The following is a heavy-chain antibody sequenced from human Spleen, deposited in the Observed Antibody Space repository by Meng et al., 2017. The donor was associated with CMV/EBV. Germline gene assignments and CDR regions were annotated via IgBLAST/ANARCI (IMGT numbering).Heavy chain of an antibody. CDR3: ARGGHFWSGYSLDY. V-gene: IGHV4-59*12. CDR1: GGSISSYY. D-gene: IGHD3-3*02. CDR2: IYYSGST. Sequence: SETLSLTCTVSGGSISSYYWSWIRQPTGKGLEWIGYIYYSGSTNYNPSLKSRVTISVDTSKNQFSLKLSSVTAADTAVYYCARGGHFWSGYSLDYWGQGTLVTVSS. J-gene: IGHJ4*02.